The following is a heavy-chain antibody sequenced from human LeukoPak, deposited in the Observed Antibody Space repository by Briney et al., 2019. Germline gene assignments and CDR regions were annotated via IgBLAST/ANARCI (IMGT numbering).Heavy chain of an antibody. J-gene: IGHJ4*02. D-gene: IGHD5-12*01. V-gene: IGHV4-31*03. CDR1: GGSISSGGYY. Sequence: SETLSLTCTVSGGSISSGGYYWSWIRQHPGKGLEWIGYIYYSGSTYYNPSLKSRVTISVDTSKNQFSLKLSSVTAADTAVYYCARQGGYASPFDYWGQGTLVTVSS. CDR3: ARQGGYASPFDY. CDR2: IYYSGST.